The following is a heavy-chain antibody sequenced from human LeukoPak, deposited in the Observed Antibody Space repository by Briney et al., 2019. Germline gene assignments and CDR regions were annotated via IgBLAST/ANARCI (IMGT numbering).Heavy chain of an antibody. Sequence: ASMKVSCKASGYTFTSYYMHWVRQSPGQGLEWMGIINPSGGSTSYAQKFQGRVTMTRDTSTSTVYMELSSLRSEDTAVYYCARDLYYYDSSGYYPGAWGQGTLVTVSS. J-gene: IGHJ5*02. D-gene: IGHD3-22*01. V-gene: IGHV1-46*01. CDR3: ARDLYYYDSSGYYPGA. CDR1: GYTFTSYY. CDR2: INPSGGST.